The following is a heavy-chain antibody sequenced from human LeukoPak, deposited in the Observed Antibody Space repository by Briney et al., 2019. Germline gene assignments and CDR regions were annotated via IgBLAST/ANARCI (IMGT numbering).Heavy chain of an antibody. V-gene: IGHV3-21*01. CDR3: AKERNLEIAVAGTIFDY. CDR1: GFTFSSYS. Sequence: GGSLRLSCAASGFTFSSYSMNWVRQAPGKGLEWVSSISSSSSYIYYADSVKGRFTIPRDNSKNMIYLEMSSLKAEDTAVYYCAKERNLEIAVAGTIFDYWGQGTLVTVSS. J-gene: IGHJ4*02. D-gene: IGHD6-19*01. CDR2: ISSSSSYI.